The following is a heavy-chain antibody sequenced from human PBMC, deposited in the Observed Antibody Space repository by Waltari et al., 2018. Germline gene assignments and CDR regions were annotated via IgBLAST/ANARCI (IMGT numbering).Heavy chain of an antibody. CDR3: ASDLTTFDYFDY. V-gene: IGHV3-23*01. CDR2: ISGSGGST. CDR1: GFTFSSFA. D-gene: IGHD4-4*01. Sequence: EVQLLESGGGLVQPGGSLRLSCAASGFTFSSFAMSWVRQAPGKGLEWFSAISGSGGSTYYADSVKGRFTISRDNSKNTLYLQMNSLRAEDTAVYYCASDLTTFDYFDYWGQGTLVTVSS. J-gene: IGHJ4*02.